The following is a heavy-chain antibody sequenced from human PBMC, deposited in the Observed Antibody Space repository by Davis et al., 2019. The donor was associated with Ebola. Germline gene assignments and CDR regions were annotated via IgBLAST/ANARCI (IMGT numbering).Heavy chain of an antibody. CDR2: IYYSGST. Sequence: PGGSLRLSCTVSGGSTSSGGYYWGWIRQPPGTGLEWIGSIYYSGSTYYNPSLKSRVTISVDTSKNQFSLKLSSVTAADTAVYYCARPFYGVGYWGQGTLVTVSS. D-gene: IGHD2/OR15-2a*01. CDR3: ARPFYGVGY. V-gene: IGHV4-39*01. J-gene: IGHJ4*02. CDR1: GGSTSSGGYY.